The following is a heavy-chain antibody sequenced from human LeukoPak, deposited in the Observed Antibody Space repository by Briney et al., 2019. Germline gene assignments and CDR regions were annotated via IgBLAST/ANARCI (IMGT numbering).Heavy chain of an antibody. J-gene: IGHJ4*02. CDR3: TLIQGWGSGSYYLDY. CDR2: VKGRGAGETT. D-gene: IGHD3-10*01. CDR1: GFSISNDW. Sequence: GGSLRLSCAASGFSISNDWMSWVRQAPGKGLEWVGRVKGRGAGETTDYAAPVKGRFTISRDDSKNTLYLQMNSLKTEDTAVCYCTLIQGWGSGSYYLDYWGQGTLVNVSS. V-gene: IGHV3-15*01.